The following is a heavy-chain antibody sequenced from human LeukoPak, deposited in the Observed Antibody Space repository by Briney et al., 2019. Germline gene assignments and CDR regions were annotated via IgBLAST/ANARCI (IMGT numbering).Heavy chain of an antibody. Sequence: PSETLSLTCIVSAYSISSGYYWGWIRQPPGKGLEWIGSIYHSGSTSYNPSHKSRVTISVDTSKNQISLNLTSVTAADTAIYYCARDPPLSAGFYYYYYYMDVWGKGTTVTVSS. CDR1: AYSISSGYY. CDR3: ARDPPLSAGFYYYYYYMDV. V-gene: IGHV4-38-2*02. D-gene: IGHD1-14*01. CDR2: IYHSGST. J-gene: IGHJ6*03.